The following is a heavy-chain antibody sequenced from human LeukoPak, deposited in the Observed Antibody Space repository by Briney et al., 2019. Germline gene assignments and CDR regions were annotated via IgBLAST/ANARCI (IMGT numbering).Heavy chain of an antibody. CDR2: IRSKAYGGTT. CDR3: TRDSKSSSWDRTYYYYYYMDV. CDR1: GFTFGDYA. Sequence: GGSLRLSCTASGFTFGDYAMSWVRQAPGKGLEWVGFIRSKAYGGTTEYAASVKGRFTISRDDSKSIAHLQMNSLKTEDTAVYYCTRDSKSSSWDRTYYYYYYMDVWGKGTTVTISS. V-gene: IGHV3-49*04. D-gene: IGHD6-13*01. J-gene: IGHJ6*03.